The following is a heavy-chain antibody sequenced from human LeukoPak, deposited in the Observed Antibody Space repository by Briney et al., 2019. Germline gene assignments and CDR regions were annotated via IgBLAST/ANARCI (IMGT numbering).Heavy chain of an antibody. V-gene: IGHV3-11*06. CDR1: GFTFSDYY. D-gene: IGHD6-6*01. CDR3: ARSGSSSPNNWFDP. Sequence: PGGSLRLSCAASGFTFSDYYMSWIRQAPGKGLEWVSYISSSSSYKNYADSVKGRFTISRDNAKNSLYLQMNSLRAEDTAVYYCARSGSSSPNNWFDPWGQGTLVTVSS. J-gene: IGHJ5*02. CDR2: ISSSSSYK.